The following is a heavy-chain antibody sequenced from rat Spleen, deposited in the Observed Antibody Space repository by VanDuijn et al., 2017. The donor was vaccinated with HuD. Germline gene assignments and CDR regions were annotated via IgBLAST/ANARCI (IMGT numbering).Heavy chain of an antibody. Sequence: EVQLVESGGGLVQPGRSLRLSCVASGFTFSNYWMTWIRQAPGKGLEWVASITNIGDNTYYPDSVKGRFTISRDNAKNTLYLQMNSLRSEDTATYYCARGDSGLDYWGHGLMVTVSS. CDR2: ITNIGDNT. V-gene: IGHV5-31*01. J-gene: IGHJ2*01. D-gene: IGHD4-3*01. CDR1: GFTFSNYW. CDR3: ARGDSGLDY.